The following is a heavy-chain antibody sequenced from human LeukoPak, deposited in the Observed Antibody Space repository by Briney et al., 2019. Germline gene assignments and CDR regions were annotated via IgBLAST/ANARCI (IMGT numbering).Heavy chain of an antibody. CDR1: GFTFSSYG. J-gene: IGHJ4*02. V-gene: IGHV3-30*18. CDR2: ISYDGSNK. Sequence: GGSLRLSCSASGFTFSSYGMHWVRQAPGKGLEWVAVISYDGSNKYYADSVKGRFTISRDNSKNTLYLQMNSLRAEDTAVYYCAKDLFEGSSGWYVFDSWGQGTLVTVSS. CDR3: AKDLFEGSSGWYVFDS. D-gene: IGHD6-19*01.